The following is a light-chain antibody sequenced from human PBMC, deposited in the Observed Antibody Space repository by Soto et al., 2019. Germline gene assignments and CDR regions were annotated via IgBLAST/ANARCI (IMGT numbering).Light chain of an antibody. Sequence: EIVLTQSPGTLSLSPGERATLSCRASQSVSSSYLAWYQQKPGQAPRLLIYGASSRATGIPDRFSGSGSGTEFTLTISSLQPDDSATYYCQQYNTYCTFGQGTKVDIK. CDR2: GAS. J-gene: IGKJ1*01. V-gene: IGKV3-20*01. CDR3: QQYNTYCT. CDR1: QSVSSSY.